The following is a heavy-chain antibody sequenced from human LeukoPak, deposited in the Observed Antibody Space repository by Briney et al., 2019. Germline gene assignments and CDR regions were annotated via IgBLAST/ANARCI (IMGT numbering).Heavy chain of an antibody. V-gene: IGHV1-3*01. CDR3: AKDEKGYYHDTSGYPDAFDI. CDR2: INAGNGNT. CDR1: GYDFTSYA. Sequence: ASVRVSCKASGYDFTSYAMHWVRQAPGQRLEWMGWINAGNGNTKYSQKFQDRVTVTRDTSTSTAYMELSSLRSEDTAVYYCAKDEKGYYHDTSGYPDAFDIWGQGTMVTVSS. D-gene: IGHD3-22*01. J-gene: IGHJ3*02.